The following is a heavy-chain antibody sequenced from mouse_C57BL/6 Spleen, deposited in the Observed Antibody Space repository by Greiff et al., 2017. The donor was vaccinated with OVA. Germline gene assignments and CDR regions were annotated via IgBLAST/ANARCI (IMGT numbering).Heavy chain of an antibody. CDR2: INPSTGGT. CDR3: APTGPWFAY. J-gene: IGHJ3*01. D-gene: IGHD4-1*02. CDR1: GYSFTGYY. V-gene: IGHV1-42*01. Sequence: EVQVVESGPELVKPGASVKISCKASGYSFTGYYMNWVKQSPEKSLEWIGEINPSTGGTTYNQKFKAKATLTVDKYSSTAYMQLKSLTSEDSAVYYCAPTGPWFAYWGQGTLVTVSA.